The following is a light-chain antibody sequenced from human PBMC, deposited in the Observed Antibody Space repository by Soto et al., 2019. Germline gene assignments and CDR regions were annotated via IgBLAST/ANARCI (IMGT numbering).Light chain of an antibody. J-gene: IGKJ2*01. CDR2: DAS. V-gene: IGKV3-20*01. CDR3: QAYCCRPYN. Sequence: VVRQSPGVLSVSPGDRAVLSCRTTQTVTNNFLAWYQQKSGQAPRLLIYDASIRAGGVPDRFSASGSGTDFTLTITRLEPEDIAVYFCQAYCCRPYNFGQGTKLEIK. CDR1: QTVTNNF.